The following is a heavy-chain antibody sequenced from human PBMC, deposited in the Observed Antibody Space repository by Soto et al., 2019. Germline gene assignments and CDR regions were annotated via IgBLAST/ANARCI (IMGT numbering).Heavy chain of an antibody. CDR2: IYGGGNGP. V-gene: IGHV3-23*01. CDR3: AKMEGMDPWAYSFDY. D-gene: IGHD2-2*03. J-gene: IGHJ4*02. CDR1: GFTFSDFA. Sequence: EVQVLESGGGLVQPGGSLRLSCAATGFTFSDFAMSWVCQAPGKGLEWVSRIYGGGNGPHYADSVKGRVTISRDNSRNTLYLQRNSLRAEDTAVYYCAKMEGMDPWAYSFDYWGQGTLVTVSS.